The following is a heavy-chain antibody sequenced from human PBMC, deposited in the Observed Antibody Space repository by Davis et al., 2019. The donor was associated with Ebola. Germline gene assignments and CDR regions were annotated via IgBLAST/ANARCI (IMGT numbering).Heavy chain of an antibody. V-gene: IGHV1-46*03. CDR1: VYTFTSYY. D-gene: IGHD3-22*01. Sequence: ASVPVSCMASVYTFTSYYMHWVRQAPGQGLEWMGIINSSGCSTNYAQKFQGRVTMTRDTSTSTVYMELSSLRSEDTAVYYCARDADPITMIVVVNRFDPWGQGTLVTVSS. CDR2: INSSGCST. J-gene: IGHJ5*02. CDR3: ARDADPITMIVVVNRFDP.